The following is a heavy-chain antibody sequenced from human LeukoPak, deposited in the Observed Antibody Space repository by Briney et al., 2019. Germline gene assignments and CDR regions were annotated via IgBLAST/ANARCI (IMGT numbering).Heavy chain of an antibody. V-gene: IGHV4-39*07. D-gene: IGHD6-25*01. CDR3: ASEDQRPAYYYSYGMDV. CDR2: IYYSGST. CDR1: GASISSTSYD. J-gene: IGHJ6*02. Sequence: PSETLSLTCTVSGASISSTSYDWGWLRQPQGKGLEWFGSIYYSGSTYYNPSHKSRSTISVDTSKNQFSLKLSAVTAADTAVYYCASEDQRPAYYYSYGMDVWGQGTTVTVSS.